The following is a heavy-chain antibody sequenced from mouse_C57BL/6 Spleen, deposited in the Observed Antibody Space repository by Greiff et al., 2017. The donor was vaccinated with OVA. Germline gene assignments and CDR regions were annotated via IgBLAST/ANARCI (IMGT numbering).Heavy chain of an antibody. CDR1: GYTFTSYW. CDR2: IYPGSGST. D-gene: IGHD2-1*01. CDR3: ARYHYGNYDWYFDV. V-gene: IGHV1-55*01. Sequence: VQLQQSGAELVKPGASVKMSCKASGYTFTSYWITWVKQRPGQGLEWIGDIYPGSGSTNYNEKFKSKATLTVDTSSSTAYMQLSSLTSEDSAVYYCARYHYGNYDWYFDVWGTGTTVTVSS. J-gene: IGHJ1*03.